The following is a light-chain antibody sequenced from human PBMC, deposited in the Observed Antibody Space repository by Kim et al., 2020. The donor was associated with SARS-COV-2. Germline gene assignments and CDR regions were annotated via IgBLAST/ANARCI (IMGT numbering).Light chain of an antibody. CDR2: GAS. J-gene: IGKJ4*01. Sequence: PRERATLSGRASQRVSRNLAWYRQKPGQAPRLLIYGASTRATGIPARFSGSGSGTEFTLTISSLQSEDFAVYYCQQYNNWPLTFGGGTKVDIK. CDR1: QRVSRN. CDR3: QQYNNWPLT. V-gene: IGKV3-15*01.